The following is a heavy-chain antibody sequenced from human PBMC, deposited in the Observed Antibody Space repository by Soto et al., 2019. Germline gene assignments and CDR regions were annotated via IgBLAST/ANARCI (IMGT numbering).Heavy chain of an antibody. CDR2: IYYSGST. CDR3: ARLDLPTNWFDP. Sequence: SETLSLTCTVSGGSISSGGYYWSWIRQHPGKGLEWIGYIYYSGSTYYNPSLKSRVTISVDTSKNQFSLKLSSVTAADTAVYYCARLDLPTNWFDPWGQGTLVTVSS. J-gene: IGHJ5*02. CDR1: GGSISSGGYY. V-gene: IGHV4-31*03.